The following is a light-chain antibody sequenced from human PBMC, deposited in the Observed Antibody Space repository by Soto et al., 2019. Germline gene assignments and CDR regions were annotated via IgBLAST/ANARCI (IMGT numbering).Light chain of an antibody. CDR1: QSISSNF. CDR2: GAS. CDR3: QQYGSSLWT. V-gene: IGKV3-20*01. Sequence: EIVLTQSPGTLSLFPGERATLSCRASQSISSNFLAWYQQKPGQAPRLLIYGASSRATGIPGRFSGSGSETDLTLIISSLEPEDFVVYYCQQYGSSLWTFGQGTKVEI. J-gene: IGKJ1*01.